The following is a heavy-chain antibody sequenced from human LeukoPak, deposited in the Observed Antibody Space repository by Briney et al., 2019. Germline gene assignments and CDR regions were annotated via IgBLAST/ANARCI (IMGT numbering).Heavy chain of an antibody. Sequence: ASVKVSCKVSGYTLTELSMHWVRQAPGKGLEWMGGFDPEDGETIYAQKFQGRVTMTEDTSTDTAYMELSSLRSDDTAVYYCARAGFVVVPAPYGMDVWGQGTTVTVSS. J-gene: IGHJ6*02. CDR3: ARAGFVVVPAPYGMDV. D-gene: IGHD2-2*01. CDR1: GYTLTELS. V-gene: IGHV1-24*01. CDR2: FDPEDGET.